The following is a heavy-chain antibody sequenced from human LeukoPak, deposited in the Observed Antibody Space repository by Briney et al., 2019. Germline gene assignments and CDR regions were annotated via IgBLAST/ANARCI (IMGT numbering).Heavy chain of an antibody. CDR3: AKSRKSTIFGVVMSASDY. V-gene: IGHV3-30*02. CDR2: IRYDGNYE. D-gene: IGHD3-3*01. J-gene: IGHJ4*02. Sequence: GGSLRLSCAASGFTFRSYGMQWVRQTPGKGLGWVAFIRYDGNYEYYADSVKGRFTISRDNSKNTLYLQMNSLRADDTAVYYCAKSRKSTIFGVVMSASDYWGQGTLVTVSS. CDR1: GFTFRSYG.